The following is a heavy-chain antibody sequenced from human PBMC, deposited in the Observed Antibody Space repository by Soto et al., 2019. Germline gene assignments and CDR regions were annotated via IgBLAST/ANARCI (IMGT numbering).Heavy chain of an antibody. D-gene: IGHD6-6*01. Sequence: GGSLRLSCAASGFTFSSYAMHWVRQAPGKGLEWVAVISYDGSNKYYADSVKGRFTTSRDNSKNTLYLQMNSLRAEDTAVYYCARDSSLINYGMDVWGQGTTVTVSS. J-gene: IGHJ6*02. CDR1: GFTFSSYA. CDR2: ISYDGSNK. CDR3: ARDSSLINYGMDV. V-gene: IGHV3-30-3*01.